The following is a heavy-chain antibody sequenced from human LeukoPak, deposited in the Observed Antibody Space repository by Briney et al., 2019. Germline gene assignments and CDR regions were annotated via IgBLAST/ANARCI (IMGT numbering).Heavy chain of an antibody. Sequence: GGSLRLSCAASGFTFSSYAMHWVRQAPGKGLEWVAVITYDGSNKYYADSVKGRFTISRDNSKNTLYLQMNSLRAEDTAVYYCARVRTYYDFWSGDHRGTYYFDYWGQGALVTVSS. CDR2: ITYDGSNK. D-gene: IGHD3-3*01. V-gene: IGHV3-30-3*01. CDR1: GFTFSSYA. J-gene: IGHJ4*02. CDR3: ARVRTYYDFWSGDHRGTYYFDY.